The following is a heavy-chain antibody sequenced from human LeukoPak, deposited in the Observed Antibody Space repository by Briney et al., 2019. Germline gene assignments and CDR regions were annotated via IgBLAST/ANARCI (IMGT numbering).Heavy chain of an antibody. V-gene: IGHV3-15*01. Sequence: GGSLRLSCAASGFTFSNAWMSWVRQAPGKGLEWVGRIKSKTDGGTTDYAAPVKGRFTISRDDSKNTLYLQMNSLKTEDTAVYYCTTRFRLGTMVRVFDPWGQGTLVTVSS. J-gene: IGHJ5*02. CDR2: IKSKTDGGTT. D-gene: IGHD3-10*01. CDR3: TTRFRLGTMVRVFDP. CDR1: GFTFSNAW.